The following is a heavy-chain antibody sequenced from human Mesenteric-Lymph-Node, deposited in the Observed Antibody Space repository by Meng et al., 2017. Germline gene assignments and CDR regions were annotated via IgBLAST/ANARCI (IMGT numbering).Heavy chain of an antibody. CDR1: GGTFSSYA. J-gene: IGHJ4*02. Sequence: ASVKVSCKASGGTFSSYAISWVRQAPGQGLEWMGWISAYNGNTNYAQKLQGRVTMTTDTSTSTAYMELRSLRSEDTAVYYCARDYGTYYFDYWGQGTLVTVSS. CDR2: ISAYNGNT. D-gene: IGHD1-1*01. CDR3: ARDYGTYYFDY. V-gene: IGHV1-18*01.